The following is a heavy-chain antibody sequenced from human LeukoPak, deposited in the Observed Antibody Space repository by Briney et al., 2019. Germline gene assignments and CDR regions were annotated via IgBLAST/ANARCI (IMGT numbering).Heavy chain of an antibody. CDR2: IYYSGIT. CDR1: GGSISSGTYY. V-gene: IGHV4-39*01. Sequence: PSETLSLTCTVSGGSISSGTYYWGWIRQPPGKGLEWIGSIYYSGITYYNPSLKSRVTISVDTSKNQFSLKLSSVTAADTAVYYCARQGYYDFWSGQPFDYWGQGTLVTVSS. D-gene: IGHD3-3*01. CDR3: ARQGYYDFWSGQPFDY. J-gene: IGHJ4*02.